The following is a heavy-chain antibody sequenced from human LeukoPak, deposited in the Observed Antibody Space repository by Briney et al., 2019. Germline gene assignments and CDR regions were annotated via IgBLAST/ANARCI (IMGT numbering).Heavy chain of an antibody. CDR3: ARDREMTIFGVIFFCDY. CDR1: GYTFTGHY. CDR2: IDPYSGRT. Sequence: ASVKVSCKASGYTFTGHYLHWVRQAPGQGLEWMGLIDPYSGRTRYAQRVQGRVTMTTNTSITTAYMELSLRSDDTAVYYCARDREMTIFGVIFFCDYWGQGTLVTVSS. V-gene: IGHV1-2*02. J-gene: IGHJ4*02. D-gene: IGHD3-3*01.